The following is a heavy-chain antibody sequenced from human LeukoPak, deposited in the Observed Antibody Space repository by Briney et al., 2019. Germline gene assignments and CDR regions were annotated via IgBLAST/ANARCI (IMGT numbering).Heavy chain of an antibody. D-gene: IGHD3-3*01. CDR2: INAGNGNT. CDR3: ARGLGVVIIGWFDP. Sequence: ASVKVSCKASGYTFTSYAMHWVRQAPGQRLEWMGWINAGNGNTKYSQKFQGRVTITRDTSASTAYMELSSLRSEDTAVYYCARGLGVVIIGWFDPRGQGTLVTVSS. J-gene: IGHJ5*02. V-gene: IGHV1-3*01. CDR1: GYTFTSYA.